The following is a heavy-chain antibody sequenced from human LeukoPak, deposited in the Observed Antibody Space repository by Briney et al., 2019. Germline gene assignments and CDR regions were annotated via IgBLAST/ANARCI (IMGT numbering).Heavy chain of an antibody. CDR1: GFTFSSYA. CDR2: ISYDGSNK. Sequence: PGGSLRLSCAASGFTFSSYAMHWVRQAPGKGLEWVAVISYDGSNKYYADSVKGRFTISRDNSKNTLYLQMNSLRAEDTAVYYCARVRYSYEVSGYFDYWGQGTLVTVSS. J-gene: IGHJ4*02. CDR3: ARVRYSYEVSGYFDY. V-gene: IGHV3-30*04. D-gene: IGHD5-18*01.